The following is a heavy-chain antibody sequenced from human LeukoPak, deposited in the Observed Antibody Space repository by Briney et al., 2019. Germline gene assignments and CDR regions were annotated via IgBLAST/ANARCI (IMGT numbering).Heavy chain of an antibody. V-gene: IGHV4-61*02. D-gene: IGHD3-10*01. CDR3: AREGLNMVRGVIPKEAWGWFDP. CDR2: IYTSGST. J-gene: IGHJ5*02. Sequence: TLSLTCTVSGGSIISGSYYCNWIRQPAGKGLEWIGRIYTSGSTNYNPSLMSRVTISVDTSKNQSSLKLSSVTAADTAVYYCAREGLNMVRGVIPKEAWGWFDPWGQGTLVTVSS. CDR1: GGSIISGSYY.